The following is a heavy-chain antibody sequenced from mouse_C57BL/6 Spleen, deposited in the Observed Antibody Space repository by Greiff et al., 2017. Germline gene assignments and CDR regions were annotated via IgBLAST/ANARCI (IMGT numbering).Heavy chain of an antibody. V-gene: IGHV5-17*01. D-gene: IGHD1-1*01. Sequence: EVKLEESGGGLVKPGGSLKLSCAASGFTFSDYGMHWVRQAPEKGLEWVAYISSGSSTIYYADTVKGRFTISRDNAKNTLFLQMTSLRSEDTAMYYCARTGSSPFDYWGQGTTLTVSS. CDR2: ISSGSSTI. CDR1: GFTFSDYG. J-gene: IGHJ2*01. CDR3: ARTGSSPFDY.